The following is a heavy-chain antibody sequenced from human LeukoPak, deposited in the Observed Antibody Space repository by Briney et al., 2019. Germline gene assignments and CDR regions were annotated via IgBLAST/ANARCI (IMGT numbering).Heavy chain of an antibody. CDR2: IKQDGSET. V-gene: IGHV3-7*01. CDR1: GFTFSSHC. D-gene: IGHD3-10*01. CDR3: ARPLFGAISQGY. J-gene: IGHJ4*02. Sequence: GGSLRLSCAASGFTFSSHCMTWVRQAPGRGLEWVANIKQDGSETYYGDSVKGRFTISRDNAENPLNLQMNNLRPEDTAMYYCARPLFGAISQGYWGQGTLVTVSS.